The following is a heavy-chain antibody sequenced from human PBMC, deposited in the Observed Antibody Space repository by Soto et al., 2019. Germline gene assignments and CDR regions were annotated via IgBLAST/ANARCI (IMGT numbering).Heavy chain of an antibody. CDR1: GVTFSGSA. D-gene: IGHD3-10*02. J-gene: IGHJ6*03. Sequence: GGSLRLSCAASGVTFSGSAMHWVRQASGKGLQWVGRIRSKVYNYATPYAASVKGRFTLSRDDSKNAAYLQMNSLKTEDTAVYYCTSWCSGMPNSDGDYMDVWGKGTTVTVSS. CDR2: IRSKVYNYAT. V-gene: IGHV3-73*01. CDR3: TSWCSGMPNSDGDYMDV.